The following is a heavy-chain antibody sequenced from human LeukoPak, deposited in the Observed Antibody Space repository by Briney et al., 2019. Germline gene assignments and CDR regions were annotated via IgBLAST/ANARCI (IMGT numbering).Heavy chain of an antibody. D-gene: IGHD6-13*01. J-gene: IGHJ4*02. CDR3: ARRIAAAHDY. CDR1: GGTISSCA. CDR2: IIPIFGTA. Sequence: GSSVKVSCKASGGTISSCAISWVRQAPGQGLEWMGGIIPIFGTANYAQKFQGRVTITADKSTSTAYMELSSLRSEDTAVYYCARRIAAAHDYWVQGTLVTVSS. V-gene: IGHV1-69*06.